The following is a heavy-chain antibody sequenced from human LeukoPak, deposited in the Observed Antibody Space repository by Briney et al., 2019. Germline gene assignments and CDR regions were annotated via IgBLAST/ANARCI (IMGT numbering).Heavy chain of an antibody. D-gene: IGHD5-18*01. CDR3: ARHRYSYGYGVLYD. V-gene: IGHV4-59*01. J-gene: IGHJ4*02. CDR2: IYYSGST. CDR1: GGSISSYY. Sequence: PSETLSLTCTVSGGSISSYYWSWIRQPPGKGLEWIGYIYYSGSTNYNPSLKSRVTISVDTSKNQFSLKLSSVTAADTAVYYCARHRYSYGYGVLYDWGQGTLVTVSS.